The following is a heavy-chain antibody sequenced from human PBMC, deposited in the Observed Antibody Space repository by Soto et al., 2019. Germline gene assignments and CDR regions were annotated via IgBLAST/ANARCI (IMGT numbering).Heavy chain of an antibody. Sequence: PGGSLRLSCAASGFTFSNYVMSWVRQAPGKGLEWVSAISGSGGSTYYADSVKDRFTISRDNSKNTLYLQMNSLRVEDTAVYYCACIVGATADYWGQGTLVTVSS. CDR2: ISGSGGST. V-gene: IGHV3-23*01. J-gene: IGHJ4*02. CDR1: GFTFSNYV. D-gene: IGHD1-26*01. CDR3: ACIVGATADY.